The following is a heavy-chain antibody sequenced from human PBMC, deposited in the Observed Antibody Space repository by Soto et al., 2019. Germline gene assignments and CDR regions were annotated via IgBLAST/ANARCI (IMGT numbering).Heavy chain of an antibody. D-gene: IGHD3-10*01. CDR3: ARLKVRGAALDP. J-gene: IGHJ5*02. CDR2: IYYSGST. CDR1: GGSISSSSYY. V-gene: IGHV4-39*01. Sequence: QLQLQESGPGLVKPSETLSLTCTVSGGSISSSSYYWGWIRQPPGKGLEWIGSIYYSGSTYYNPSLKSRVTISVDTSKNQFSLKLSSVTAADTAVYYCARLKVRGAALDPWGQGTLVTVSS.